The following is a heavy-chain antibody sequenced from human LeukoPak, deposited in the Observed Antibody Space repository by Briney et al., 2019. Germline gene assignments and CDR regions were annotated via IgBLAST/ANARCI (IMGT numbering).Heavy chain of an antibody. V-gene: IGHV4-59*01. CDR1: GGSISSYY. CDR2: IYYSGST. CDR3: ARESYFFDY. Sequence: SXTXXLTCTXXGGSISSYYXSWIRQPPGKGLEWIGYIYYSGSTNYNPSLKSRVTISVDTSKNQFSLKLSSVTAADTAVYYCARESYFFDYWGQGTLVTVSS. D-gene: IGHD3-16*02. J-gene: IGHJ4*02.